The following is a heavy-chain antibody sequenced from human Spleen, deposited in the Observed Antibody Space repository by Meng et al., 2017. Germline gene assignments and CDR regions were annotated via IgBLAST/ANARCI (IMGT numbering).Heavy chain of an antibody. CDR1: GYTFSSYA. D-gene: IGHD3-10*01. V-gene: IGHV1-3*01. CDR2: IVAASGNT. J-gene: IGHJ4*02. Sequence: QVQLVQSGAEVKKPGASVKVSCKGSGYTFSSYAMHWVRQAPGQRLEWMGWIVAASGNTQYSQNFQGRVTITRDTSASTAYMELSSLRSEDTAVYYCARGTPGRSYSDYWGPGTLVTVSS. CDR3: ARGTPGRSYSDY.